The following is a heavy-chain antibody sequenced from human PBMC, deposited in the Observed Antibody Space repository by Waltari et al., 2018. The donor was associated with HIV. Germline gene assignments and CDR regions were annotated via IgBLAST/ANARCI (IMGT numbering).Heavy chain of an antibody. D-gene: IGHD3-10*01. CDR2: IRRGNNEK. J-gene: IGHJ4*02. CDR1: GFEFRHYS. CDR3: VRDDPGYGPIDF. Sequence: DVYLVESGGGVVKTGGSIRLTCEAYGFEFRHYSLNWVRQSPMRGLEWVASIRRGNNEKKYLDSVRGRFVISRDNSESSVYLQMDSLREEDTATYFCVRDDPGYGPIDFWGQGTLVTV. V-gene: IGHV3-21*04.